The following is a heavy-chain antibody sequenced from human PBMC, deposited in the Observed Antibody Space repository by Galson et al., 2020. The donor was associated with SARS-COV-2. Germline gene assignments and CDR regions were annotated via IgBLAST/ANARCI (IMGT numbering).Heavy chain of an antibody. J-gene: IGHJ1*01. CDR1: GGSVSGYY. CDR3: ARASSVAAPGRYFQH. CDR2: IFYRGST. D-gene: IGHD6-13*01. Sequence: ETSETLSLTCTVSGGSVSGYYWSWIRQPPGQGLEWMGYIFYRGSTNYNPSLKSRVTISIDTSKNQFSLKLSSVTAADTAVYYCARASSVAAPGRYFQHWGKGTLVTVSS. V-gene: IGHV4-59*02.